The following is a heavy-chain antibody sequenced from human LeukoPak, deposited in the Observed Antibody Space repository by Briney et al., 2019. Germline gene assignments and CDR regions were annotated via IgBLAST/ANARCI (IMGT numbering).Heavy chain of an antibody. CDR3: ATLPQIAVAGFDY. V-gene: IGHV1-69*04. CDR2: IIPILGIA. D-gene: IGHD6-19*01. CDR1: GGTFSSYA. Sequence: GASVKVSCKASGGTFSSYAISWVRQAPGQGLEWMGRIIPILGIANYAQKFQGRVTITADKSTSTAYMELRSLRSEDTAVYYCATLPQIAVAGFDYWGQGTLVTVSS. J-gene: IGHJ4*02.